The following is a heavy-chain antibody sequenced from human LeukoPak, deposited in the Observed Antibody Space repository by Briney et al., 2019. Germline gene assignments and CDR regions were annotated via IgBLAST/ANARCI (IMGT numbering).Heavy chain of an antibody. J-gene: IGHJ4*02. D-gene: IGHD5-12*01. V-gene: IGHV3-30*10. CDR2: VSHDTRTK. CDR3: ARAIVGTENFDY. Sequence: PGGSLRLSCAASGFSFSTYAMHWVRQAPGKGLEWVAVVSHDTRTKYYTDSLKGRFTISRGNSKNTLYLQMNGLGTDDTAVYYCARAIVGTENFDYWGQGTLVTVSS. CDR1: GFSFSTYA.